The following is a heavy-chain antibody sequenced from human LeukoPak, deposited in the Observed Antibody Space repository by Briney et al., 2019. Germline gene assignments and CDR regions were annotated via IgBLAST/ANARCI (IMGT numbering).Heavy chain of an antibody. Sequence: SETLSLTCAVSGGSISSGGYSWSWIRQPPGKGLEWIGYIYHSGSTNYNPSLKSRVTISVYTSKNQFSLKLSSVTAADTAVYYCARGDYGGNLLSDYWGQGTLVTVSS. V-gene: IGHV4-30-2*02. J-gene: IGHJ4*02. CDR2: IYHSGST. CDR1: GGSISSGGYS. D-gene: IGHD4-23*01. CDR3: ARGDYGGNLLSDY.